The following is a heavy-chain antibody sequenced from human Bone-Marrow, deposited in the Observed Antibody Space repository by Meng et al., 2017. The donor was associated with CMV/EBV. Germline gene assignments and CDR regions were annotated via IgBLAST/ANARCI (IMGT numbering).Heavy chain of an antibody. D-gene: IGHD1-26*01. J-gene: IGHJ4*02. CDR3: ARGVAETLGWEMGY. Sequence: QVVQPVVGVTRPGASVSFSRAGSGFARCCHGLHWVCKAQAQGLERVSRGEGDGSGISNADSVQGRFTISTDNAKNTLYLQKDSLRVEDTAVYYCARGVAETLGWEMGYWGQGTLVTVSS. V-gene: IGHV3-74*02. CDR2: GEGDGSGI. CDR1: GFARCCHG.